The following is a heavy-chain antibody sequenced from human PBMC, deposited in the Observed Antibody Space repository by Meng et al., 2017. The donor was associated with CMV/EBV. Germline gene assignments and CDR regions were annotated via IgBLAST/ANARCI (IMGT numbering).Heavy chain of an antibody. CDR2: IIPIFGTA. CDR1: GGTFSSYA. CDR3: ARGGYSYGNYYYYGMDV. J-gene: IGHJ6*02. Sequence: SVKDSCKASGGTFSSYAISWVRQAPGQGLEWMGGIIPIFGTANYAQKFQGRVTITTDESTSTAYMELSSLRSEDTAVYYCARGGYSYGNYYYYGMDVWGQGTTVTVSS. D-gene: IGHD5-18*01. V-gene: IGHV1-69*05.